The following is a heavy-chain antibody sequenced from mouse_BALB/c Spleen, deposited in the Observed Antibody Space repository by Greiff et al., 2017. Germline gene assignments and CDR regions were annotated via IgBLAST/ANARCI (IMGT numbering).Heavy chain of an antibody. CDR1: GFTFSSYA. J-gene: IGHJ3*01. Sequence: EVQVVESGGGLVKPGGSLKLSCAASGFTFSSYAMSWVRQTPEKRLEWVASISSGGSTYYPDSVKGRFTISRDNARNILYLQMSSLKSEDTALYYCARQGAAPAWFAYWGQGTLVTVSA. CDR3: ARQGAAPAWFAY. V-gene: IGHV5-6-5*01. D-gene: IGHD1-2*01. CDR2: ISSGGST.